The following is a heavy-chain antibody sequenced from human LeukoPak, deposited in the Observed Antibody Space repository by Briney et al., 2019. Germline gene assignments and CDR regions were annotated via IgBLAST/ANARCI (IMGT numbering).Heavy chain of an antibody. Sequence: SETLSLTCAVSGGSISSSNWWSWVRQPPGKGLEWIGEIYHSGSTNYNPSLKSRVTISVDKSKNQFSLKLSSVTAADTAVFYCARGGSLAAAPHRYYFDYWGQGTPVTVSS. J-gene: IGHJ4*02. CDR1: GGSISSSNW. V-gene: IGHV4-4*02. D-gene: IGHD6-19*01. CDR2: IYHSGST. CDR3: ARGGSLAAAPHRYYFDY.